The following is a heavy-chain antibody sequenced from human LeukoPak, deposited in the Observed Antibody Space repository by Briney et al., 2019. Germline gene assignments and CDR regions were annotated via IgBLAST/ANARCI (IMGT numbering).Heavy chain of an antibody. CDR2: IYYSGST. V-gene: IGHV4-59*01. Sequence: SETLSLTCTVSGGSISTYYWSWIRQPPGKGLEWIGYIYYSGSTNYNPSLKSRVTISVDTSKNQFSLKLSSVTAADTAVYYCAREGSSWYYFDYWGQGTLVTVSS. CDR1: GGSISTYY. J-gene: IGHJ4*02. D-gene: IGHD6-13*01. CDR3: AREGSSWYYFDY.